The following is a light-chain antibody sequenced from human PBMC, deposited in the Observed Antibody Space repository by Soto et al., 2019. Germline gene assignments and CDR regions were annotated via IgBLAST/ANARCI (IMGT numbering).Light chain of an antibody. V-gene: IGKV1-39*01. Sequence: DIQMTQSPSSLSASIGDGVTITCRASQNINTYLNWYQQKPGKAPKLLISDASNLQSGVPSRFSGSGSGTDFTLNISSLQPEDFATYHCHQSFSTLLISFGQGTRLEIK. CDR2: DAS. J-gene: IGKJ5*01. CDR1: QNINTY. CDR3: HQSFSTLLIS.